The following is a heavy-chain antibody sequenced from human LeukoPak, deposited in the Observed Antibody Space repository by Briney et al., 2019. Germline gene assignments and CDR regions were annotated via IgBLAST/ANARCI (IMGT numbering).Heavy chain of an antibody. J-gene: IGHJ3*02. D-gene: IGHD3-3*01. Sequence: SQTLSLTCTVSGGSISSGGYYWSWIRQPPGKGLEWIGRIYTSRSTNYNPSLKSRVTISVDTSKNQFSLKLSSVTAADTAVYYCARGPGGSGYYPNAFDIWGQGTMVTASS. V-gene: IGHV4-61*02. CDR2: IYTSRST. CDR3: ARGPGGSGYYPNAFDI. CDR1: GGSISSGGYY.